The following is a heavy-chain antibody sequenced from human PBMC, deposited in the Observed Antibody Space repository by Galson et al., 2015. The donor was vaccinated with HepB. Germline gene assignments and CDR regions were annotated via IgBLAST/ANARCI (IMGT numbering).Heavy chain of an antibody. CDR1: GYTFTGYY. CDR2: INPNSGGT. D-gene: IGHD4-17*01. J-gene: IGHJ6*03. V-gene: IGHV1-2*06. CDR3: ASSSKVLRYYYYYMDV. Sequence: SVKVSCKASGYTFTGYYMHWVRQAPGQGLEWMGRINPNSGGTNYAQKFQGRVTMTRDTSISTAYMELSRLRSGDTAVYYCASSSKVLRYYYYYMDVWGKGTTVTVSS.